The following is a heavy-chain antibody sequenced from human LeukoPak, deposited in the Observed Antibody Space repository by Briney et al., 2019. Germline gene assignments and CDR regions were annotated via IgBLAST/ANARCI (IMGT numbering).Heavy chain of an antibody. D-gene: IGHD6-13*01. V-gene: IGHV4-34*01. CDR1: GGSFSGYS. Sequence: PSETLSLTCAVYGGSFSGYSWSWIRQPPGKGLEWIWEINHSGSTNYNPSPKSRVTISVDTSKNQFSLKLSSVTAADTAVYYCARAYSSSWYNYWGQGTLVTVSS. CDR3: ARAYSSSWYNY. CDR2: INHSGST. J-gene: IGHJ4*02.